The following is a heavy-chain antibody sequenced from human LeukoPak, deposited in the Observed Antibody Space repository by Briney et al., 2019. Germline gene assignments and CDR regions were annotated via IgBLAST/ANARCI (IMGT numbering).Heavy chain of an antibody. CDR1: GGSISSSSYY. V-gene: IGHV4-39*02. J-gene: IGHJ4*02. Sequence: SETLSLTCTVSGGSISSSSYYWGWIRQPPGKGLEWIGSIYYSGSTYYNPSLKSRVTISVDTSKNQFSLNLRSVTAADTAVYYCAREILYDSTGYYLWGQGTLVTVSS. CDR3: AREILYDSTGYYL. CDR2: IYYSGST. D-gene: IGHD3-22*01.